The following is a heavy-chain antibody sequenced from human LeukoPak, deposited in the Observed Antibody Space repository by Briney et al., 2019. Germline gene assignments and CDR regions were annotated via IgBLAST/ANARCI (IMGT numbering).Heavy chain of an antibody. CDR1: GYTFTSYG. V-gene: IGHV1-18*01. CDR2: ISAYNGNT. Sequence: ASVKVSCKASGYTFTSYGISWVRQAPGQGLEWMGWISAYNGNTSYAQKLQGRVTMTTDTSTSTAYMELRSLRSDDTAVYYCARDYYGSGSYCFFDCWGQGTLVTVSS. CDR3: ARDYYGSGSYCFFDC. J-gene: IGHJ4*02. D-gene: IGHD3-10*01.